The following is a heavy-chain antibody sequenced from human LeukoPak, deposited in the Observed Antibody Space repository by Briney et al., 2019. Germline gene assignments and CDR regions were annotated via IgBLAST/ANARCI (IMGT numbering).Heavy chain of an antibody. V-gene: IGHV3-11*01. CDR3: AHGTMYQLDY. Sequence: GGSLRLSCAASGFTFSDNYMTWVRQAPGKGLEWLSYISGNGGVIQYADSVKGRFTISRDNAKKSLYLQMNSLRAEDTAVYYCAHGTMYQLDYWGQGTLVTVSS. CDR1: GFTFSDNY. D-gene: IGHD2-2*01. CDR2: ISGNGGVI. J-gene: IGHJ4*02.